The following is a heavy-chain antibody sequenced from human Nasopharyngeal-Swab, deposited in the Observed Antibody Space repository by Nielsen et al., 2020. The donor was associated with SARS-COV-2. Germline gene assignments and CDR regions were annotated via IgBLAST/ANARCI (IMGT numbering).Heavy chain of an antibody. D-gene: IGHD6-19*01. CDR2: IIPIFGTA. V-gene: IGHV1-69*01. Sequence: WVRQAPGQGLEWMGGIIPIFGTANYAQKFQGRVTITADESTSTAYMELSSLRSEDTAVYYCARAGRGSGHSSYYGMDVWGQGTTVTVSS. J-gene: IGHJ6*02. CDR3: ARAGRGSGHSSYYGMDV.